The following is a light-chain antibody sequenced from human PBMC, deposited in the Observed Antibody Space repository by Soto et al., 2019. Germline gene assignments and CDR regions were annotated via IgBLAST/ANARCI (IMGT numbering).Light chain of an antibody. Sequence: IVLTQSPGTLSLSPGERTTLSCRASQSISRYLAWYQQKPGQGPRLLIYGASSRATGTPDRFSGSGSGTEFTLTISSLQSEDFAVYYCQQYNEWPPWTFGQGTKVDIK. CDR3: QQYNEWPPWT. J-gene: IGKJ1*01. CDR1: QSISRY. V-gene: IGKV3D-15*01. CDR2: GAS.